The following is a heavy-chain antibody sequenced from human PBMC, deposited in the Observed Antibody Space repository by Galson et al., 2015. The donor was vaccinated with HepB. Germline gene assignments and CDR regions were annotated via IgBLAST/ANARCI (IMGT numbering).Heavy chain of an antibody. CDR3: VRDWWGPDY. Sequence: SLRLSCAASGFTLSHYAMGWVRQGPGKGLLWVSHINSDGSSTDYVDSVRGRFTISRDNPKNTLSLQMNSLRAEDTAVYYCVRDWWGPDYWGQGTLVSVSS. CDR2: INSDGSST. V-gene: IGHV3-74*01. J-gene: IGHJ4*02. CDR1: GFTLSHYA. D-gene: IGHD2-15*01.